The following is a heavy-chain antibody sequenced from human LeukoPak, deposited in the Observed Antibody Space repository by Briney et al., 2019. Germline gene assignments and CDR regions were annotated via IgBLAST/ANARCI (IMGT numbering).Heavy chain of an antibody. Sequence: SVKVSCKASGYTFSNYGISWVRQAPGLGLEWMGWTSYNGNTNYAQKFQDRVTMTTDTSTTTAYMELRSLESDDTAVYYCARHSGSGWQALGYWGQGTLVTVSS. CDR2: TSYNGNT. J-gene: IGHJ4*02. V-gene: IGHV1-18*04. CDR3: ARHSGSGWQALGY. CDR1: GYTFSNYG. D-gene: IGHD6-19*01.